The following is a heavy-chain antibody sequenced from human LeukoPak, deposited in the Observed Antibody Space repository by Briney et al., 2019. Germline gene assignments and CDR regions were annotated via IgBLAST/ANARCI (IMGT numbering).Heavy chain of an antibody. CDR3: ARRGVTGYDFWRPRYYFDY. J-gene: IGHJ4*02. CDR1: GGSISSSSYY. CDR2: IYYSGST. Sequence: KPSETLSLTCTVSGGSISSSSYYWGWIRQPPGKGLEWIGSIYYSGSTYYNPSLKSRVTISVDTSKNQFSLKLSSVTAADTAVYYCARRGVTGYDFWRPRYYFDYWGQGTLVTVSS. D-gene: IGHD3-3*01. V-gene: IGHV4-39*01.